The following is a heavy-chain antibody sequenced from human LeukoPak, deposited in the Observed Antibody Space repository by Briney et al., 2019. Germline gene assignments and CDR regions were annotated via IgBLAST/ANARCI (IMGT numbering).Heavy chain of an antibody. J-gene: IGHJ4*02. CDR3: ASDEYASSPGYFDY. Sequence: GGSLRLSCAASGFTLSSYSMNWVRQAPGKGLEWVSCISSSGSYIYYADSVKGRFTISRDNAKNSLYLQMNNLRAKDTAVYYCASDEYASSPGYFDYWGQGTLLTVSS. V-gene: IGHV3-21*01. CDR1: GFTLSSYS. D-gene: IGHD6-6*01. CDR2: ISSSGSYI.